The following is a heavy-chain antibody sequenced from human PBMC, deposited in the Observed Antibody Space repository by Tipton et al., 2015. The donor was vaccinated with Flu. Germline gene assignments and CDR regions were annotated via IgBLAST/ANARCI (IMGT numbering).Heavy chain of an antibody. D-gene: IGHD3-3*01. Sequence: LRLSCTVSGGSISSGGYYWSWIRQHPGKGLEWIGYIYYSGSTYYNPSLKSRVTISVDTSKNQFSLKLSSVTAADTAVYYCARGAYDFWSGYPTHYFDYWGQGALVTVSS. V-gene: IGHV4-31*03. CDR2: IYYSGST. CDR3: ARGAYDFWSGYPTHYFDY. CDR1: GGSISSGGYY. J-gene: IGHJ4*02.